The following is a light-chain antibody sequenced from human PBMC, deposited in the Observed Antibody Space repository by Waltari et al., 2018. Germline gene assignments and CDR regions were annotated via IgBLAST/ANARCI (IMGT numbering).Light chain of an antibody. CDR2: ENT. Sequence: QSILTQPTSVSGAPGQRVTISCTGSSSNIAPFRFNWYQHLPGRVPKLLIYENTNRPSGVPDRFSGSKSGTSASLAIEGLQPEDEGDYYCQSYDNSLGGSVLFGGGTKVTV. CDR3: QSYDNSLGGSVL. CDR1: SSNIAPFR. J-gene: IGLJ3*02. V-gene: IGLV1-40*01.